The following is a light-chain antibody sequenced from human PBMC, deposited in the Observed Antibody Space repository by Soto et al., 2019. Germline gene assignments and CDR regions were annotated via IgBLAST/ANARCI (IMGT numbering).Light chain of an antibody. V-gene: IGKV3-15*01. CDR3: QEYNSWPS. Sequence: DIVLTQSPITLSVSPGERATLSCRASQSVSNNLAWYQQKPGQAPRLLIHGASTRATGIPARFSGSGSGTEFTLTISSLQSEDFAVYYCQEYNSWPSFGQGTKVDIK. J-gene: IGKJ1*01. CDR1: QSVSNN. CDR2: GAS.